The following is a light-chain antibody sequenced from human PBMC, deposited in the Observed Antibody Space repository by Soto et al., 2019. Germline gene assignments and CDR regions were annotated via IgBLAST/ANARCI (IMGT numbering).Light chain of an antibody. CDR3: QQYNKWPLS. CDR2: GAS. V-gene: IGKV3-15*01. CDR1: QSVSSS. J-gene: IGKJ4*01. Sequence: EIVMTQSPATLSVSTGQRATLSCWASQSVSSSLAWYQQKSCQAPRLLIYGASTRATGIPARFSGSGSGTVFTFNISSLQSEDLAVYFCQQYNKWPLSFGGGTKVEI.